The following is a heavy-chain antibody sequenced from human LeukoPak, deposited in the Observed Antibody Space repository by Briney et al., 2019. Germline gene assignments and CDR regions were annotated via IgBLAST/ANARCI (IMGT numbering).Heavy chain of an antibody. Sequence: GGSLRLSCAASGFTFRNYGMHWVRQAPGKGLEWVANTNRDGSEKYYVVSVKGRVTISRDNAMNFLYLQLNSLRVDDTAVYYCARDSGSCRGCAFDIWGQGTVVTVSS. CDR3: ARDSGSCRGCAFDI. D-gene: IGHD1-26*01. CDR2: TNRDGSEK. CDR1: GFTFRNYG. J-gene: IGHJ3*02. V-gene: IGHV3-7*01.